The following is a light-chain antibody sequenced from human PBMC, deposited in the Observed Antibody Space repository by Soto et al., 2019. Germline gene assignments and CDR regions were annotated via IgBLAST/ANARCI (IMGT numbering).Light chain of an antibody. V-gene: IGKV1-39*01. CDR2: AAS. CDR3: QQSYSTPRT. CDR1: EKMTRY. Sequence: DIQLIQSPSSLSASVGDRVTITCRANEKMTRYLNWYQQKPGKAPKLLIYAASNLQSGVPTRFSVSGSGADLILTISSLQPEDYTTYSCQQSYSTPRTFGQGTKVEVK. J-gene: IGKJ1*01.